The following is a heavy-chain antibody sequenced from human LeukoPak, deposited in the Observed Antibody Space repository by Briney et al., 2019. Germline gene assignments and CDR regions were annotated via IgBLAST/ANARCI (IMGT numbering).Heavy chain of an antibody. CDR3: ASSGGGYDFWSGYPGYYYGMDV. J-gene: IGHJ6*02. CDR2: INAGNGNT. D-gene: IGHD3-3*01. V-gene: IGHV1-3*01. CDR1: GYTFTTYA. Sequence: ASVKVSCKASGYTFTTYAIHWVRQAPGQRLEWMGWINAGNGNTKYSQKFQGRVTITRDTSASTAYMELSSLRSEDTAVYYCASSGGGYDFWSGYPGYYYGMDVWSQGTTVTVSS.